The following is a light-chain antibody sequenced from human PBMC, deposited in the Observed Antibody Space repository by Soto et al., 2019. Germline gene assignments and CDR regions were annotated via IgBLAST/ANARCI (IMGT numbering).Light chain of an antibody. J-gene: IGKJ1*01. CDR3: LQDHDDSWT. Sequence: AIRMTQSPSSFCASRGDRVTITCRGSQGISSYLAWYQQKPGKAPKLLIYAESTLQSGVQSRFSGSGSGTDFTLTVSSLQPEDFATYYCLQDHDDSWTFGQGTKVDIK. CDR2: AES. CDR1: QGISSY. V-gene: IGKV1-8*01.